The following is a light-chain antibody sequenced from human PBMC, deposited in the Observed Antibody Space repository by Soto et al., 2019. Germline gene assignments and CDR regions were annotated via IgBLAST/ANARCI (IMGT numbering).Light chain of an antibody. J-gene: IGKJ2*01. CDR3: QQFGSSSLYT. CDR2: GAS. Sequence: ETVLTQSPGTLSLSPGERATLSCRASQSVSSSYLAWYQQKPGKAPRLLIYGASSRATGIPDRFSGSGSGTDFTLTISRLEPEDFAVYYCQQFGSSSLYTFGQGTKLEIK. V-gene: IGKV3-20*01. CDR1: QSVSSSY.